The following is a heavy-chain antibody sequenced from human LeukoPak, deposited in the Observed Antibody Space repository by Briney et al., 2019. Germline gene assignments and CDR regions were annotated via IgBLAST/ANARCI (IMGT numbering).Heavy chain of an antibody. CDR2: INSGGSES. Sequence: GGSLRLSCAASGFTFSNYWIHWVRQAPGKGLVWVARINSGGSESIYADSVRGRFTISRDNAQNTVSLQMNSLRAEDTAIYYCARGHLTGCFDYWGQGTLVTVSS. V-gene: IGHV3-74*01. CDR3: ARGHLTGCFDY. CDR1: GFTFSNYW. J-gene: IGHJ4*02. D-gene: IGHD1-14*01.